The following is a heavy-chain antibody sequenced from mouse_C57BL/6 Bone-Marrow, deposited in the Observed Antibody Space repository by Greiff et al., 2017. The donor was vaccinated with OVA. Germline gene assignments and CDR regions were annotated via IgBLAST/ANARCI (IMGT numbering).Heavy chain of an antibody. D-gene: IGHD1-1*01. V-gene: IGHV1-47*01. CDR2: FHPYNDDT. J-gene: IGHJ1*03. CDR3: ARSRYYYGSSPWYFDV. Sequence: VQLQQSGAELVKPGASVKMSCKASGYTFPTYPIEWMKQNHGKSLEWIGTFHPYNDDTKYNEKFKGKATLTVEKSSSTVYLELIRLTSEDSAVYYCARSRYYYGSSPWYFDVWGTGTTVTVSS. CDR1: GYTFPTYP.